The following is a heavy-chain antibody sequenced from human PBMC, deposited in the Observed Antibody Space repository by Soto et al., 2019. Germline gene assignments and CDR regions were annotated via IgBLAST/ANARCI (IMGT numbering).Heavy chain of an antibody. CDR3: ARAPNSSSWPYYFDY. CDR2: LLYNGYTQ. J-gene: IGHJ4*02. Sequence: QVQLVESGGGVVQPGGSLRLSCAASGFTLSDYGLHWVRQAPDKVLEWVAVLLYNGYTQYYAYSVKGRFTISGDNSKNTLYLQMDSLQPEDRAVYFCARAPNSSSWPYYFDYWGLGTLVAVSS. D-gene: IGHD6-13*01. V-gene: IGHV3-30*04. CDR1: GFTLSDYG.